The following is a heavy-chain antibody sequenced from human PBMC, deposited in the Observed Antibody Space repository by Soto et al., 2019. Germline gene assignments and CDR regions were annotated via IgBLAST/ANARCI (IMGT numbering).Heavy chain of an antibody. CDR3: ASEMVNCISNSCPQYYYYYGMDV. Sequence: ASVKVSCKASGYTFTSYGISWVRQAPGQGLEWMGWISAYNGNTNYAQKLQGRVTMTTDTSTSTAYMELRSLRSDDTAVYYCASEMVNCISNSCPQYYYYYGMDVWGQGTTVTVSS. V-gene: IGHV1-18*01. J-gene: IGHJ6*02. CDR1: GYTFTSYG. CDR2: ISAYNGNT. D-gene: IGHD2-2*01.